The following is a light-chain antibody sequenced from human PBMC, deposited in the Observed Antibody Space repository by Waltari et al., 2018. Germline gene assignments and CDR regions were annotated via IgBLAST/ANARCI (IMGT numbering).Light chain of an antibody. J-gene: IGLJ3*02. V-gene: IGLV1-47*01. CDR3: AAWDDSLSGLV. CDR1: SPNIQNNY. Sequence: QSALTQPPSASGTPGQRVTIPCFGRSPNIQNNYVYWYQHFPGTAPKLLIYWNSQRPSGVPDRFSGSKSGTSASLAISGPRSEDEADYYCAAWDDSLSGLVFGGGTKLTVL. CDR2: WNS.